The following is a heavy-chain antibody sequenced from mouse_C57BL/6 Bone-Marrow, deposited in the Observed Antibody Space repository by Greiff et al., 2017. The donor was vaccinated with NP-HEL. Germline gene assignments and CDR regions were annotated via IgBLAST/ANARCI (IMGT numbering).Heavy chain of an antibody. CDR1: GYAFSSSW. D-gene: IGHD1-1*01. J-gene: IGHJ2*01. Sequence: VQLQQSGPELVKPGASVKISCKASGYAFSSSWMNWVKQRPGKGLEWIGRIYPGDGDTNYNVKFKGKATLTADKSSSTAYMQLSSLTSEDSAVYFCARYYYFWGQGTTLTVSS. CDR2: IYPGDGDT. CDR3: ARYYYF. V-gene: IGHV1-82*01.